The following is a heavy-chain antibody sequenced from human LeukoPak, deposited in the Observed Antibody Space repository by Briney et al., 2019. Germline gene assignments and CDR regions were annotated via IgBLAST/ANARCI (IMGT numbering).Heavy chain of an antibody. D-gene: IGHD3-3*01. CDR3: ARDGAWVIFGVVSRNDAFDI. CDR1: GFTFSSYS. Sequence: GGSLRLSCAASGFTFSSYSMNWVRQAPGKGLEWVSSISSSSSYIYYADSVKGRFTISRDNAKNSLYLQMNSLRAEDTAVYYCARDGAWVIFGVVSRNDAFDIWGQGTMVTVSS. V-gene: IGHV3-21*01. J-gene: IGHJ3*02. CDR2: ISSSSSYI.